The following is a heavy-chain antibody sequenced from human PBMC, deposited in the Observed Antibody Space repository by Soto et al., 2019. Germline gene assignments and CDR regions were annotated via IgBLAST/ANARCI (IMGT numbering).Heavy chain of an antibody. Sequence: GGSLRLSCAASGFTFSDYYMSWIRQAPGKGLEWVSYISSSGSTIYYADSVKGRFTISRDNAKNSLYLQMNSLRAEDTAVYYCASTRSNVLRFLEWLEPNSYYMDVWGKGTTVTVSS. CDR2: ISSSGSTI. V-gene: IGHV3-11*01. J-gene: IGHJ6*03. CDR1: GFTFSDYY. D-gene: IGHD3-3*01. CDR3: ASTRSNVLRFLEWLEPNSYYMDV.